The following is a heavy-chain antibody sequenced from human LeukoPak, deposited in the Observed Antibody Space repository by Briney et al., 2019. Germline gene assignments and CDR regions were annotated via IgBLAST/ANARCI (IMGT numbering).Heavy chain of an antibody. Sequence: GASVKVSCKASGYTFTGYYMHWVRQAPGQGLEWMGWINPNSGGTNYAQKFQGRVTMSVDTSKNQFSLKLSSVTAADTAVYYCARELYGSVQHFGGIFDYWGQGTLVTVSS. CDR3: ARELYGSVQHFGGIFDY. D-gene: IGHD3-10*01. J-gene: IGHJ4*02. CDR1: GYTFTGYY. CDR2: INPNSGGT. V-gene: IGHV1-2*02.